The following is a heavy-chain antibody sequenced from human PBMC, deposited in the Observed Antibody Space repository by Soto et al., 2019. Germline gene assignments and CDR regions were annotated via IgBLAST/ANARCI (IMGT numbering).Heavy chain of an antibody. CDR3: ARWVAGAADC. CDR2: TRNKANSYTT. D-gene: IGHD2-15*01. V-gene: IGHV3-72*01. Sequence: EVQLVESGGGLVQPGGSLRLSCAASGFTSSDHYMDWVRQAPGKGLEWLGRTRNKANSYTTEYAPSVKGRFTISRDDSKNSLYVQMNSLKTEDTAVYDCARWVAGAADCWGQGTQVTVSS. CDR1: GFTSSDHY. J-gene: IGHJ4*02.